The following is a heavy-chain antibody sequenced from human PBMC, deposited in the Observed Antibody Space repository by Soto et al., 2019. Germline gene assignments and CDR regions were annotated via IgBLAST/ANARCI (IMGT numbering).Heavy chain of an antibody. CDR3: ATERSYRAVAGSDAFDI. CDR2: IIPMFDTP. V-gene: IGHV1-69*01. J-gene: IGHJ3*02. D-gene: IGHD6-19*01. Sequence: QVQLVQSGAEVKKPGSSVKVSCKASGGTFSTYSISWVRQAPGQGPEWIGGIIPMFDTPNYAQKFQGRVTISADESTSTAYMELSSLRSEDTAVYFCATERSYRAVAGSDAFDIWGQGTMVTVSS. CDR1: GGTFSTYS.